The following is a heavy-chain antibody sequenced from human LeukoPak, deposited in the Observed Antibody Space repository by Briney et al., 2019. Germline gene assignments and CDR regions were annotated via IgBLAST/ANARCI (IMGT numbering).Heavy chain of an antibody. J-gene: IGHJ4*02. Sequence: SETLSLTCTVSGGSISSGGYYWRWIRQHPGEGLEWIGYIYYSGSTYYNPSLKSRVTISVDTSKNQFSLKLSSVTAADTAVYYCARGDCSSTSCHLDYWGQGTLVTVSS. D-gene: IGHD2-2*01. CDR2: IYYSGST. V-gene: IGHV4-31*03. CDR3: ARGDCSSTSCHLDY. CDR1: GGSISSGGYY.